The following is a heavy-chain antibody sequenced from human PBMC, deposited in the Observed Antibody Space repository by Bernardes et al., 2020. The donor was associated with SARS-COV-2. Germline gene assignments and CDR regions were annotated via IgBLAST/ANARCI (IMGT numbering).Heavy chain of an antibody. V-gene: IGHV4-59*01. D-gene: IGHD2-15*01. CDR1: GGSISNYY. CDR2: IYYSGPT. Sequence: SETLSLTCTVSGGSISNYYWTWIRQPPGKGLEWIGYIYYSGPTHYIPSLKSRVTISVDTSKNQFSLRLTSVTAADTAVYYCARDRPYCSGGSCYYYYGMDVWGQGTTVTVSS. CDR3: ARDRPYCSGGSCYYYYGMDV. J-gene: IGHJ6*02.